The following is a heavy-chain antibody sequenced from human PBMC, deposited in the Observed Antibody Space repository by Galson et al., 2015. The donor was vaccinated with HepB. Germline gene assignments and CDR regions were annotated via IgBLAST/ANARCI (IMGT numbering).Heavy chain of an antibody. D-gene: IGHD1-26*01. CDR2: ISYDGRNE. J-gene: IGHJ4*02. V-gene: IGHV3-30*18. CDR3: AKGINMGAYYFDS. Sequence: SLRLSCAASGFTFSDFGMHWVRQAPGKGLEWVARISYDGRNEYYPDSLKGRFTISRDNSNNTLSLQMNSLRTEDTAVYYCAKGINMGAYYFDSLGQGTLVTVSS. CDR1: GFTFSDFG.